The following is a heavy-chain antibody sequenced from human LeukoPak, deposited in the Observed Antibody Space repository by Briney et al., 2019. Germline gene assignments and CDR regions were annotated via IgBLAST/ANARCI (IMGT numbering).Heavy chain of an antibody. Sequence: SETLSLTCAIYGESFNGHYWSWIRQPPGKGLEWIGVIHQSGSTNDNPSLKSRVTMSVDTSKKQFSLKLTSVTAADTVVYYCARHGPGASLSGYYRIQNWFDPWGQGTLVIVSS. V-gene: IGHV4-34*01. CDR1: GESFNGHY. CDR3: ARHGPGASLSGYYRIQNWFDP. D-gene: IGHD3-3*01. J-gene: IGHJ5*02. CDR2: IHQSGST.